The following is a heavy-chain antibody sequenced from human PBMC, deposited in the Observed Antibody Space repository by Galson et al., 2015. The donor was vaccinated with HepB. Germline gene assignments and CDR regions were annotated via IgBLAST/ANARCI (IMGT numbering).Heavy chain of an antibody. D-gene: IGHD1-1*01. Sequence: SLRLSCAASGFTFRTAGMHWVRQAPGKGLEWVAVIWYDGSAEYYADSVKGRFSISRDNSKDTVSLEMNSLRVEDTAVYYCARLRYSGNFYVAWFDPWGQGTLVTVSS. J-gene: IGHJ5*02. V-gene: IGHV3-33*01. CDR1: GFTFRTAG. CDR3: ARLRYSGNFYVAWFDP. CDR2: IWYDGSAE.